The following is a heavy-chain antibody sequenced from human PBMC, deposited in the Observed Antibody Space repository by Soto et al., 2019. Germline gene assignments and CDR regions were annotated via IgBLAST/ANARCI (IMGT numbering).Heavy chain of an antibody. J-gene: IGHJ4*02. CDR3: ARVGSGWYGTLFDY. CDR2: ISSSGSTI. V-gene: IGHV3-48*03. Sequence: EVQLVESGGGLVQPGGSLRLSCAASGFTFSSYEMNWVRQAQGKGLGWVSYISSSGSTIYYAVSVKGRFTISRDNAKNALYLQMNSLRAEDTAVSYCARVGSGWYGTLFDYWGQGTLVTVSS. CDR1: GFTFSSYE. D-gene: IGHD6-19*01.